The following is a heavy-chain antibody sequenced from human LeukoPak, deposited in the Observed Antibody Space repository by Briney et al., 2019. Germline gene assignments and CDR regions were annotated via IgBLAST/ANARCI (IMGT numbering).Heavy chain of an antibody. Sequence: GGSLRLSCAASGFTFSSYGMHWVRQAPGKGLEWVAVISYDGSNKYYADSVKGRFTISRDNSKNTLYLQMNSLRAEDTAVYYCAKDTESGHDFDECLDYWGQGTLVTVSS. J-gene: IGHJ4*02. D-gene: IGHD5-12*01. V-gene: IGHV3-30*18. CDR2: ISYDGSNK. CDR1: GFTFSSYG. CDR3: AKDTESGHDFDECLDY.